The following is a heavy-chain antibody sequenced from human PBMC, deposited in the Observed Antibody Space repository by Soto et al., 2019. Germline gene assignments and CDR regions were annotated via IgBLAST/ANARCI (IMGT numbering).Heavy chain of an antibody. CDR2: INPNSGGT. J-gene: IGHJ4*02. D-gene: IGHD3-3*01. CDR1: GYTFTGYY. CDR3: ARAAPTNITIFGVVIKGFDY. V-gene: IGHV1-2*04. Sequence: ASVKVSCKASGYTFTGYYMHWVRQAPGQGLEWMGWINPNSGGTNYAQKFQGWVTMTRDTSISTAYMELSRLRSDDTAVYYCARAAPTNITIFGVVIKGFDYWGQGTLVTVSS.